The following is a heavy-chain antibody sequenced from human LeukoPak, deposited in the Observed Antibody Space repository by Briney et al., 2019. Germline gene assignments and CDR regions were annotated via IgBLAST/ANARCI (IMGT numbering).Heavy chain of an antibody. CDR3: AKDQGYSSAWYSRDGFDM. J-gene: IGHJ3*02. CDR2: ISNSGDST. D-gene: IGHD6-19*01. V-gene: IGHV3-23*01. CDR1: GFTFSSYA. Sequence: GGSLRLSCAASGFTFSSYAMSWVRQAPGKGLEWVSAISNSGDSTFYADSVKGRFTISRDNSQNTLYVQMNSLRAEDTAVYYCAKDQGYSSAWYSRDGFDMWGQGTMVTVSS.